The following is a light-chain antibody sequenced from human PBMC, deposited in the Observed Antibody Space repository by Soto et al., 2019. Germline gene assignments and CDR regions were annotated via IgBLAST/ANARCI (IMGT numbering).Light chain of an antibody. J-gene: IGLJ1*01. CDR1: SSDVGGYNY. CDR2: EVS. CDR3: CSPTTTSTLV. V-gene: IGLV2-14*01. Sequence: QSALTQPASVSGYPGQSIAISCTGTSSDVGGYNYVSWYQQHPGKAPKLILYEVSDRPSGVSSRFSGSKSGSTASLTISGLQAEDEGDYYCCSPTTTSTLVFGTGTKLTVL.